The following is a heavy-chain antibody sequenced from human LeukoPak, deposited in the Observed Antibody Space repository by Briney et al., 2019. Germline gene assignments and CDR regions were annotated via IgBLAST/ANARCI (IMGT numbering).Heavy chain of an antibody. CDR1: GYTFSSFS. CDR2: IGSDYNT. D-gene: IGHD6-6*01. CDR3: AKGKRSSCFDP. Sequence: PGGSLRLSCAASGYTFSSFSINWVRQAPGKGLEWVPSIGSDYNTYYADSVKGRFTISRDNSKNTLYLQMNSLTDEDTAAYYCAKGKRSSCFDPWGQGTLVTVSS. V-gene: IGHV3-23*01. J-gene: IGHJ5*02.